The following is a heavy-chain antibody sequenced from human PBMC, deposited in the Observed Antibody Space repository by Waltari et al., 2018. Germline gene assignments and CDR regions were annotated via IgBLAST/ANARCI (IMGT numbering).Heavy chain of an antibody. CDR1: GYTFTGYY. CDR3: ARDLAGLGYCSGGSCSDDAFDI. V-gene: IGHV1-2*02. J-gene: IGHJ3*02. Sequence: QVQLVQSGVEVKKPGASVKVSCKASGYTFTGYYMHWVRQAPGQGLEWRGWINPNSGGTNYAQKFQGRVTMTRDTSISTAYTELGRLRSDDTAVYYCARDLAGLGYCSGGSCSDDAFDIWGQGTMVTVSS. D-gene: IGHD2-15*01. CDR2: INPNSGGT.